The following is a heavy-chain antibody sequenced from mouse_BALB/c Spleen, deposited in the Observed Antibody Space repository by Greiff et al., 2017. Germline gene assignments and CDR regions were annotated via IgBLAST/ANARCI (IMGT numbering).Heavy chain of an antibody. CDR2: ISYSGST. CDR3: ARYGYYGSSPRYFDV. Sequence: EVQLVESGPSLVKPSQTLSLTCSVTGDSITSGYWNWIRKFPGNKLEYMGYISYSGSTYYNPSLKSRISITRDTSKNQYYLQLNSVTTEDTATYYCARYGYYGSSPRYFDVWGAGTTVTVSS. J-gene: IGHJ1*01. CDR1: GDSITSGY. V-gene: IGHV3-8*02. D-gene: IGHD1-1*01.